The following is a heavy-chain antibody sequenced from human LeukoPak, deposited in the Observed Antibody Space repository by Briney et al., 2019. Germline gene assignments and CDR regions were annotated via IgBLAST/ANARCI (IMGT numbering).Heavy chain of an antibody. Sequence: GGSLRLSCAASGFTFSSYWMHWVRQAPGKGLVWVSHINSDGSSTSYADSVKGRFTISRDNAKNTLYLQMNSLRAEDTAVYYCARVGPGLTTPLDYWGQGTLVTVSS. D-gene: IGHD3-22*01. CDR2: INSDGSST. V-gene: IGHV3-74*01. J-gene: IGHJ4*02. CDR1: GFTFSSYW. CDR3: ARVGPGLTTPLDY.